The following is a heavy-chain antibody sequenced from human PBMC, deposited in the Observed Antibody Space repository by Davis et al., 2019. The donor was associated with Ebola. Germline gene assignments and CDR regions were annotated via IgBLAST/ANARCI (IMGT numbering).Heavy chain of an antibody. D-gene: IGHD3-16*01. CDR2: SRRKGKSYPI. V-gene: IGHV3-72*01. CDR1: GFTFKNYH. Sequence: GESLKISCVASGFTFKNYHVDWVRQAPEKGLEWVGRSRRKGKSYPIVYAASVKGRFTISRDDSEQFVYLQMNSLQSDDTAVYHCLRVGHYDSNGDALDDFDIWGQGTVVTVSS. J-gene: IGHJ3*02. CDR3: LRVGHYDSNGDALDDFDI.